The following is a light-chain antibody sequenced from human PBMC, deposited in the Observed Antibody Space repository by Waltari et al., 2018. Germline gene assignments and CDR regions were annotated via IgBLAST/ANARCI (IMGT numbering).Light chain of an antibody. Sequence: QSALTPPRSVSGSPGQSVTIPCTGTTSDVGGYNYVPWHQQHPGKAPQLMIYNVNERLSGVPDRFSGSKSGNTASLTISGLQAEDEADYFCCSYAGRSTWVFGGGTKVTVL. CDR3: CSYAGRSTWV. V-gene: IGLV2-11*01. CDR2: NVN. J-gene: IGLJ3*02. CDR1: TSDVGGYNY.